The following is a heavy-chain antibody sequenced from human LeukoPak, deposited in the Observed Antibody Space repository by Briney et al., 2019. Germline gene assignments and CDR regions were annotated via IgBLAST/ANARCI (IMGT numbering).Heavy chain of an antibody. Sequence: PGGSLRLSCAASGFTFSSYSMNWVRQAPGKGLEWVSSIGSSSSYIYYADSVKGRFTISRDNAKNSLYLQMNSLRAEDTAVYYCARDGVEAVAGTSVDYWGQGTLVTVSS. CDR3: ARDGVEAVAGTSVDY. D-gene: IGHD6-19*01. CDR1: GFTFSSYS. V-gene: IGHV3-21*01. CDR2: IGSSSSYI. J-gene: IGHJ4*02.